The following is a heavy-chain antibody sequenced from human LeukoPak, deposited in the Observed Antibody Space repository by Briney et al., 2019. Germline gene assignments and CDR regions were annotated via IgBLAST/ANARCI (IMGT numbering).Heavy chain of an antibody. J-gene: IGHJ4*02. CDR3: ARASGSYTDY. CDR1: GFTFSGSA. Sequence: EGSLRLSCAASGFTFSGSAMHWVRQASGKGLEWVGRIRSKANSYATAYAASVKGRFTISRDDSKNTAYLQMNSLRAEDTAVYYCARASGSYTDYWGQGTLVTVSS. CDR2: IRSKANSYAT. V-gene: IGHV3-73*01. D-gene: IGHD1-26*01.